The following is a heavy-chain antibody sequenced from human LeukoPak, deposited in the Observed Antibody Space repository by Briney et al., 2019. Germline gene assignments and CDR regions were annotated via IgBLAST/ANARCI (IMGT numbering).Heavy chain of an antibody. CDR2: IHRSGSP. Sequence: SETLSLTCTVSLDSTTSSFWSWVRQPPGKGLEWIGEIHRSGSPNYNPSLQSRVTISVDRSRNQIALELSSVTAADTAVYYCAREILGGFNPGAYWGQGTLVTVSS. V-gene: IGHV4-4*02. CDR1: LDSTTSSF. D-gene: IGHD1-14*01. CDR3: AREILGGFNPGAY. J-gene: IGHJ4*02.